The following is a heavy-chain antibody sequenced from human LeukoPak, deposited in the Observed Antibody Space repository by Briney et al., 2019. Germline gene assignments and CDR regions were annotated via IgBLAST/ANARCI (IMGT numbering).Heavy chain of an antibody. D-gene: IGHD1-26*01. Sequence: PSETLSLTCTVSGDSISSGSYFWTWIRQPAGKELEWIGRIYARGSTDYNPSLKSRVTISVDTSKNQFSLKLSSVTAADTAVYYCARAGRDHPTNWFDPWGQGTLVTVSS. CDR2: IYARGST. V-gene: IGHV4-61*02. CDR3: ARAGRDHPTNWFDP. CDR1: GDSISSGSYF. J-gene: IGHJ5*02.